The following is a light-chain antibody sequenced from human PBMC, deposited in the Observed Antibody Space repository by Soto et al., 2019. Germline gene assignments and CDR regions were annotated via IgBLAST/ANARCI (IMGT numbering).Light chain of an antibody. CDR3: QQYANLPIT. J-gene: IGKJ4*01. CDR1: QDISNY. Sequence: DIQMTQSPSSLSASVGDRVTITCQASQDISNYLNLYQQKPGKAPKLLIYDESNLETGVPSRFSGSGSRTDFTFTISSLQTEDIATYYCQQYANLPITFGGGTKVEIK. V-gene: IGKV1-33*01. CDR2: DES.